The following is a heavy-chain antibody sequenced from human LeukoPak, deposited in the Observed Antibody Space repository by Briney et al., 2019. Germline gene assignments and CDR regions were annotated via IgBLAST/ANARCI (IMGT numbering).Heavy chain of an antibody. CDR3: AKAFMADYYDSSGPNDAFDI. D-gene: IGHD3-22*01. CDR1: GFTFDDYA. Sequence: GGSLRLSCAASGFTFDDYAMHWVRQAPGKGLEWVSGISWNSGSIGYADSVKGRFTISRDNAKNSLYLQMNSLRAEDTALYYCAKAFMADYYDSSGPNDAFDIWGQGTMVTVSS. V-gene: IGHV3-9*01. CDR2: ISWNSGSI. J-gene: IGHJ3*02.